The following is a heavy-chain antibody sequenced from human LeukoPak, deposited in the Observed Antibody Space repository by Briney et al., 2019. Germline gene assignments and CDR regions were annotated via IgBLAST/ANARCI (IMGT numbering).Heavy chain of an antibody. CDR2: INTNGANT. Sequence: GGSLRLSCSASGFTFKSYAMHWVRQAPGKGLEYVSSINTNGANTYYADSVKGRFTISRDNSRNTVYVQMNSLTPEDTAVYYCVKGPHFWSPQMESWGQGTLVTVSS. CDR3: VKGPHFWSPQMES. D-gene: IGHD3-3*01. CDR1: GFTFKSYA. J-gene: IGHJ5*02. V-gene: IGHV3-64*05.